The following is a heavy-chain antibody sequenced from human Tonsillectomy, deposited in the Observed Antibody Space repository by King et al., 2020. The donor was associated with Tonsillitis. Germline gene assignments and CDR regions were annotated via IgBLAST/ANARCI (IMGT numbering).Heavy chain of an antibody. V-gene: IGHV3-23*04. D-gene: IGHD3-10*01. CDR1: GFTFSSYA. J-gene: IGHJ3*02. Sequence: VQLVESGGGLVQPGGSLRLSCAASGFTFSSYAMSWVRQAPGKGLEWVSGISGSGVSTYYADSVKGRFTISRDNSKNTLYLQMNSLRAEDTAVYYCAKARVSGSYYRVFDAFDIWGQGTMVTVSS. CDR2: ISGSGVST. CDR3: AKARVSGSYYRVFDAFDI.